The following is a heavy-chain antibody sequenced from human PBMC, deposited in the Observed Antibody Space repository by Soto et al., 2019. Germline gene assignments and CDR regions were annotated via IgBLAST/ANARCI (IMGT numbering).Heavy chain of an antibody. D-gene: IGHD2-2*01. CDR1: GDYIHVGGYY. CDR2: IYYTGKT. V-gene: IGHV4-30-4*01. J-gene: IGHJ5*02. Sequence: SETLSLTCSVSGDYIHVGGYYWTWIRQRPGKGLEWMGYIYYTGKTHYNPSLESRLTMSVDRSKNQFSLRLTSVTAADTAVYFCGRDLTSNANCIDPWGQGTLVTSPQ. CDR3: GRDLTSNANCIDP.